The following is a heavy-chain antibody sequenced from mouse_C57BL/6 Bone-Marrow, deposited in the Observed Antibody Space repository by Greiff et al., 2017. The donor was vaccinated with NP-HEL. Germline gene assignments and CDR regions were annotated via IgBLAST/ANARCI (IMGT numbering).Heavy chain of an antibody. J-gene: IGHJ1*03. CDR1: GYTFTSYW. D-gene: IGHD1-1*01. V-gene: IGHV1-64*01. Sequence: QVQLQQPGAELVKPGASVKLSCKASGYTFTSYWMPWVKQRPGQGLEWIGMIHPNSGSTNYNEKFKSKATLTVDKSSSTAYMQLSSLTSEDSAVYYCATYGSSYCWYFDVWGTGTTVTVSA. CDR2: IHPNSGST. CDR3: ATYGSSYCWYFDV.